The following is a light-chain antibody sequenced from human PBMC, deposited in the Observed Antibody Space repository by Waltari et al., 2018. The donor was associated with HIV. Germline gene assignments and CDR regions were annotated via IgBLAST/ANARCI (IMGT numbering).Light chain of an antibody. CDR2: GNT. CDR3: QSYDKSLSGWV. CDR1: RPNIGAGYD. J-gene: IGLJ3*02. Sequence: QSVVTQQPSVSGAPGQPVALSCTGSRPNIGAGYDVSWYQHFPGAPPKVVSDGNTNRPSGVPDRFSGSKSGSAASLVIAGLQADDEAEYYCQSYDKSLSGWVFGGGTKVTVL. V-gene: IGLV1-40*01.